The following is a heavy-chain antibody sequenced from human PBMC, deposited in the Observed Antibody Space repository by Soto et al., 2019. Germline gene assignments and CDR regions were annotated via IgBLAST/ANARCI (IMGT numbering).Heavy chain of an antibody. CDR2: IYYSGST. J-gene: IGHJ6*02. Sequence: QLQLQESGPGLVKPSETLSLTCTVSGGSISSSSYYWGWIRQPPGKGLEWIGSIYYSGSTYYNPSLKSRVTISVDTSKNQFSLKLSSVTAADTAVYYCARSPGYSSSHRIYYYYYGMDVWGQGTTVTVSS. V-gene: IGHV4-39*01. CDR3: ARSPGYSSSHRIYYYYYGMDV. CDR1: GGSISSSSYY. D-gene: IGHD6-19*01.